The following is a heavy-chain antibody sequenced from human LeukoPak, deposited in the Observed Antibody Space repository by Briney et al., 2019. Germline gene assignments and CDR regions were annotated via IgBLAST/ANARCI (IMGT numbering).Heavy chain of an antibody. Sequence: PGGSLRLSCAASGITFSNVWMNWVRQAPGKGLEWVSYISSSGSTIYYADSVKGRFTISRDNAKNSLYLQMNSLRVEDTALYYCAKDRGGSSELGDAFDVWGQGTMVRVSS. CDR3: AKDRGGSSELGDAFDV. D-gene: IGHD1-26*01. CDR2: ISSSGSTI. V-gene: IGHV3-48*04. J-gene: IGHJ3*01. CDR1: GITFSNVW.